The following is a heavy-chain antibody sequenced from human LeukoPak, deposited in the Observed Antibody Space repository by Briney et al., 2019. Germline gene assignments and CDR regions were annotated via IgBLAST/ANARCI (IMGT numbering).Heavy chain of an antibody. CDR1: GGSISSYY. D-gene: IGHD3-16*01. V-gene: IGHV4-59*01. J-gene: IGHJ4*02. CDR3: ARWGGRETFDY. Sequence: SETLSLTCTVSGGSISSYYWSWIRQPPGKGLEWIGYIYYSGSTNYNPSLKSRVTISVDTPKNQFSLKLSSVTAADTAVYYCARWGGRETFDYWGQGTLVTVSS. CDR2: IYYSGST.